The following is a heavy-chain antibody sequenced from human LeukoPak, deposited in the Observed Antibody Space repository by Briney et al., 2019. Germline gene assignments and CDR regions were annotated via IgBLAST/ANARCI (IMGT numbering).Heavy chain of an antibody. CDR2: IIPIFGTA. CDR3: ARAGTTRYYFDY. D-gene: IGHD1-1*01. CDR1: GGTFSSYA. J-gene: IGHJ4*02. Sequence: ASVKVPCKASGGTFSSYAISWVRQAPGQGLEWMGGIIPIFGTANYAQKFQGRVTITADESTSTAYMELSSLRSEDTAVYYCARAGTTRYYFDYWGQGTLVTVSS. V-gene: IGHV1-69*13.